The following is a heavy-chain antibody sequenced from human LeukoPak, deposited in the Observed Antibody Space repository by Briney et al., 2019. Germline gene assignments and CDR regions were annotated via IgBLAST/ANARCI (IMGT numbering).Heavy chain of an antibody. CDR3: AKGVGCSGGTCYSGHGMDV. Sequence: GGSQRLSCAASGFTFSSYAMSWVRQAPGKGLEWVSALSGSGANTYYADSVKGRFTISRDNSKNTLYLQVNSLRAEDTAVYYCAKGVGCSGGTCYSGHGMDVWGQGTTVTVSS. V-gene: IGHV3-23*01. CDR2: LSGSGANT. D-gene: IGHD2-15*01. CDR1: GFTFSSYA. J-gene: IGHJ6*02.